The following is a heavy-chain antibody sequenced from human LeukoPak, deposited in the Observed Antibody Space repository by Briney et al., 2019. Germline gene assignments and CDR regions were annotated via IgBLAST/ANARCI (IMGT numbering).Heavy chain of an antibody. D-gene: IGHD6-6*01. CDR2: INPSGGST. Sequence: GASVKVSCKASGGTFSSYAISWVRQAPGQGLEWMGIINPSGGSTSYAQKFQGRVTMTRDMSTSTVYMGLSSLRSEDTAVYYCARYELDRDYWGQGTLVTVSS. CDR1: GGTFSSYA. J-gene: IGHJ4*02. CDR3: ARYELDRDY. V-gene: IGHV1-46*01.